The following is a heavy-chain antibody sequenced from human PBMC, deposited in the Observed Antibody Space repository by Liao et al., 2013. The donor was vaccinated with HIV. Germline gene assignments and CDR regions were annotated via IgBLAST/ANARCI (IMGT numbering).Heavy chain of an antibody. CDR2: IYSSGTT. J-gene: IGHJ2*01. CDR1: GGSISSGSYY. D-gene: IGHD4-23*01. V-gene: IGHV4-61*02. CDR3: AREVARWPYWYFDL. Sequence: PGLLKPSQTLSLTCTVSGGSISSGSYYWSWIRQPAGKGLEWIGRIYSSGTTSYNPSLKSRVTMSLDTSKNQFSLRFSSVTAADTAVYYCAREVARWPYWYFDLWGRGTLVTVSS.